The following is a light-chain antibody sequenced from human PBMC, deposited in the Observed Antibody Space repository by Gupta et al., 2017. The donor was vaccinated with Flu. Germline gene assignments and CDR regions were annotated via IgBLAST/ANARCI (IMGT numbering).Light chain of an antibody. J-gene: IGKJ2*01. V-gene: IGKV1-9*01. Sequence: PSFLSASVGDRVTITCRASQGISSYLAWYQQKPGKAPKLLIYAASTLQSGVPSRFSGSGSGTEFTLTISSLHPEDFATYYCQQLNSSPKTFGQGTKMEIK. CDR2: AAS. CDR3: QQLNSSPKT. CDR1: QGISSY.